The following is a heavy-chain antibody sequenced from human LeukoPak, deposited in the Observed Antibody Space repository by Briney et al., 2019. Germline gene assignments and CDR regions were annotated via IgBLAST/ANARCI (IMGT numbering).Heavy chain of an antibody. Sequence: GGSLRLSCAASGFSVSSNYMSWVRQAPGKGLEWVSLIYSDETTYYADSVRGRFTISRDNSKSTLYLQMNSLRAEDKAVYYCARHWELRGQGTLVTVSS. J-gene: IGHJ4*02. CDR3: ARHWEL. CDR1: GFSVSSNY. V-gene: IGHV3-66*04. CDR2: IYSDETT. D-gene: IGHD1-26*01.